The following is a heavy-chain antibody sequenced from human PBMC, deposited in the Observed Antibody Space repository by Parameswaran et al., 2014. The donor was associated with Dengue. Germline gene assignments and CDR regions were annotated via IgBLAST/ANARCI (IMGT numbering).Heavy chain of an antibody. J-gene: IGHJ4*02. D-gene: IGHD3-3*01. CDR2: IKSKTDGGTT. Sequence: VRQAPGKGLEWVGRIKSKTDGGTTDYAAPVKGRFTISRDDSKNTLYLQMNSLKTEDTAVYYCTTRVLRFLEWLLDFDYWGQGTLVTVSS. CDR3: TTRVLRFLEWLLDFDY. V-gene: IGHV3-15*01.